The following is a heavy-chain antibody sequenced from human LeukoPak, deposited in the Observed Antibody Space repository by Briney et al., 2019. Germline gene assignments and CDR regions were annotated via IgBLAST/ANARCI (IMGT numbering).Heavy chain of an antibody. D-gene: IGHD1-26*01. CDR2: ISYDGSNK. Sequence: GGSLRLSCAASGFTFSSYAMHWVRQAPGKGLEWVAVISYDGSNKYYAGSVKGRFTISRDNSKNTLYLQMNSLRAEDTAVYYCARDAGGSYFDYWGQGTLVTVSS. V-gene: IGHV3-30-3*01. J-gene: IGHJ4*02. CDR3: ARDAGGSYFDY. CDR1: GFTFSSYA.